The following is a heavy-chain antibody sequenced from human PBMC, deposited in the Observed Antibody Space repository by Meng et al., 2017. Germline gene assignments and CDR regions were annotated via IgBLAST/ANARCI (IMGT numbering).Heavy chain of an antibody. CDR3: ARENYYDILTGYSP. V-gene: IGHV3-33*01. J-gene: IGHJ5*02. D-gene: IGHD3-9*01. CDR1: GFTFSSYG. CDR2: IWYDGSNK. Sequence: GESLKISCAASGFTFSSYGMHWVRQAPGKGLEWVAVIWYDGSNKYYADSVKGRFTISRDNSKNSLYLQMNSLRAEDTAVYYCARENYYDILTGYSPWGQGTLVTVSS.